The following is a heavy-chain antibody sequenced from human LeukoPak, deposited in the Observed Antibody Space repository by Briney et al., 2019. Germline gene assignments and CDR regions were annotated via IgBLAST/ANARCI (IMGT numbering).Heavy chain of an antibody. J-gene: IGHJ4*02. V-gene: IGHV1-18*01. CDR1: GYTFTSYG. D-gene: IGHD3-10*01. CDR2: ISAYNGNT. Sequence: ASVKVSCKASGYTFTSYGISWVRQAPGQGLEWMGWISAYNGNTNYAQKLQGRVTMTTDTSTSTAYMELRSLRSDDTAVYYCAREPPNHAHIDGSGSYCDYWGQGTLVTVSS. CDR3: AREPPNHAHIDGSGSYCDY.